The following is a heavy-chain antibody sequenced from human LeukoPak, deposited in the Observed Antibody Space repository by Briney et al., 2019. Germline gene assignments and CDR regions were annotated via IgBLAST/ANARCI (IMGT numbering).Heavy chain of an antibody. CDR1: GYSISSGYY. CDR3: ARVLAVAGDDAFDI. J-gene: IGHJ3*02. CDR2: IYHSGST. D-gene: IGHD6-19*01. Sequence: SETLSLTCTVSGYSISSGYYWGWIRQPPGKGLEWIGSIYHSGSTYYNPSLKSRVTISVDTSKNQFSLKLSSVTAADTAVYYCARVLAVAGDDAFDIWGQGTMVTVSS. V-gene: IGHV4-38-2*02.